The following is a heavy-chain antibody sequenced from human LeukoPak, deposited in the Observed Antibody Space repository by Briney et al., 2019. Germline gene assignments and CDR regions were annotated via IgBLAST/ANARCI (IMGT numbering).Heavy chain of an antibody. Sequence: ASVKVSCKASGYTFTGYYMHWVRQAPGQGLEWMGWINPNSGGTNYAQKFQGRVTMTRDTSISTAYMELSRLRSDDTAVYYCARDLGYCSGGSCPLWGQGTLVTVSS. CDR3: ARDLGYCSGGSCPL. CDR2: INPNSGGT. CDR1: GYTFTGYY. J-gene: IGHJ4*02. V-gene: IGHV1-2*02. D-gene: IGHD2-15*01.